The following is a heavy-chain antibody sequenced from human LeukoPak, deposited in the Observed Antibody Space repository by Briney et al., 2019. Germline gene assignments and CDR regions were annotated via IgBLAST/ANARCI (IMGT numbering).Heavy chain of an antibody. CDR1: GYTFTGYY. CDR3: ATGRAAGTPDYMDV. V-gene: IGHV1-2*02. CDR2: INRHSGDA. D-gene: IGHD6-13*01. J-gene: IGHJ6*03. Sequence: GASVKVSCKASGYTFTGYYIHWVRQAPGQGLEWMGWINRHSGDANYAQKFQGRVTMTRDTSISTAYMEVSRLRSDDTAMYYCATGRAAGTPDYMDVWGKGTTVT.